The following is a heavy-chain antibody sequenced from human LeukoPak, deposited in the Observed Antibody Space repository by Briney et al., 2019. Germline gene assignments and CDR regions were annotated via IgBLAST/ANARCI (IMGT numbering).Heavy chain of an antibody. Sequence: GGSLRLSCAASGFTFSSYAMSWVRQAPGKGLEWVANIKQDGSAKHYVDPVKGRFTISRDNAKNSLYLQMNSLRAEDTAIYYCARRYFDYWGQGTLVTVSS. CDR3: ARRYFDY. CDR1: GFTFSSYA. J-gene: IGHJ4*02. V-gene: IGHV3-7*03. CDR2: IKQDGSAK.